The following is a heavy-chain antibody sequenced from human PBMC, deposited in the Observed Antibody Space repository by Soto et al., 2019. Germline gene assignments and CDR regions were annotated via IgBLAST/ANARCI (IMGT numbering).Heavy chain of an antibody. D-gene: IGHD3-3*02. V-gene: IGHV4-30-4*01. J-gene: IGHJ5*01. CDR3: ARVTFTPNWFDS. CDR1: GDSIISPDYY. Sequence: PSETLSLTCTVSGDSIISPDYYWIWIRQAPGKGLELIGYVYYRGSIYYTPSFESRVTISVDTSKNQFSLKLNSVTAADSAMYFCARVTFTPNWFDSWGQGILVTVSS. CDR2: VYYRGSI.